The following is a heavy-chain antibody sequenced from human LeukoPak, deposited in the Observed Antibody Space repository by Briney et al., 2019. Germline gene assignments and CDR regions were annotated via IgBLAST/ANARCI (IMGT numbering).Heavy chain of an antibody. J-gene: IGHJ5*02. Sequence: SETLSLTCTVSGGSIRSYYWSWIRQPPGKGLVWIGYIYYSGSTNYNPSLKSRVTISVDTSKNQFSLKLSSVTAADTAVYYCAREDYGDYRGWFDPWGQGTLVTVSS. CDR3: AREDYGDYRGWFDP. CDR1: GGSIRSYY. D-gene: IGHD4-17*01. CDR2: IYYSGST. V-gene: IGHV4-59*01.